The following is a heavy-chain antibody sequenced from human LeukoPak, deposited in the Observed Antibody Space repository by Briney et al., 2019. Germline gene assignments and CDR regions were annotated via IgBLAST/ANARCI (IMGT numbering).Heavy chain of an antibody. Sequence: ASVKVSCKASGYTFTGYYMHWVRQAPGQGLEWMGWINPNSGGTNYAQKFQGRVTMTRDTSISTAYMELSRLRSDDTVVYYCARSPPAEGSTSNWFDPWGQGTLVTVSS. CDR2: INPNSGGT. V-gene: IGHV1-2*02. J-gene: IGHJ5*02. CDR1: GYTFTGYY. D-gene: IGHD5/OR15-5a*01. CDR3: ARSPPAEGSTSNWFDP.